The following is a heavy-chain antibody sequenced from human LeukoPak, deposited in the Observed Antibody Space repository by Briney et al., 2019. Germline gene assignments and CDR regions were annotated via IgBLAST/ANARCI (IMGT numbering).Heavy chain of an antibody. Sequence: SETLSLTCTVSGGSISSYYWSWIRQPPGKGLEWIGYIYYSGSTNYNPSLKSRVTISVDTSKNQFSLKLNSVTAADTAVYYCARDGWGWPRYFDYWGQGTLVTVSS. CDR3: ARDGWGWPRYFDY. CDR1: GGSISSYY. J-gene: IGHJ4*02. D-gene: IGHD6-19*01. CDR2: IYYSGST. V-gene: IGHV4-59*01.